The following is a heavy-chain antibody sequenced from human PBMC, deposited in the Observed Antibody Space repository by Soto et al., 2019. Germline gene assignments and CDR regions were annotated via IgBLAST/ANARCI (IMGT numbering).Heavy chain of an antibody. CDR3: ARDLYPLAYYFDY. J-gene: IGHJ4*02. CDR2: ISGHNGNT. V-gene: IGHV1-18*01. Sequence: QVQLVQSGAEVKKPGASVKVSCKASGYTFTNHGISWVRQAPGQGLEWLGWISGHNGNTKYAQRLQGRVTMTTDTSTSTVYMELRSLKSDDPAVYYCARDLYPLAYYFDYWGQGTLVTVSS. CDR1: GYTFTNHG.